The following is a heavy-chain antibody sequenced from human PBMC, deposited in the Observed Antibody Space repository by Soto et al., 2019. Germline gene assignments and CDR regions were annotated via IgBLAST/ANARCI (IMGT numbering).Heavy chain of an antibody. CDR2: INPSGGST. Sequence: QVQLVQSGAEVKKPGASVKVSCKASGYTFTSYYMHWVRQAPGQGLEWMGIINPSGGSTSYAQKFQGRVTMTRDTSTSTVYMELSSLGSEDTAVYYCARGGYDSSGYYSGSGYYYGMDVWGQGTTVIVSS. CDR3: ARGGYDSSGYYSGSGYYYGMDV. CDR1: GYTFTSYY. V-gene: IGHV1-46*01. D-gene: IGHD3-22*01. J-gene: IGHJ6*02.